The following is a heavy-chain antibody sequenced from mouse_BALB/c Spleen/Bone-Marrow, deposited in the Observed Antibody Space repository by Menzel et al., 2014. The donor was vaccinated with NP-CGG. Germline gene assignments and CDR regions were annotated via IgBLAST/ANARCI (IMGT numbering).Heavy chain of an antibody. CDR1: GYTFTIYW. J-gene: IGHJ3*01. D-gene: IGHD2-12*01. CDR2: INPSTGYT. V-gene: IGHV1-7*01. Sequence: QVQLQQSGAELAKPGASVKMSCKASGYTFTIYWMHWVKQRPGQGLEWIGYINPSTGYTEYNQKFKDKATLTADKSSSTAYMRLSSLTSEDSAVYYCARYGGRSYDGFAYWGQGTLVTVSA. CDR3: ARYGGRSYDGFAY.